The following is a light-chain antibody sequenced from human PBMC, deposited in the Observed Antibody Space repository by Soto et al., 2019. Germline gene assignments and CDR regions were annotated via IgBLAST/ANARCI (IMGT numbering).Light chain of an antibody. J-gene: IGKJ4*01. CDR2: DAS. V-gene: IGKV1-5*01. CDR3: QQYGSSVFT. Sequence: DIQMTQSPCILSASVGDRVTITCRSSQTITNWLAWYQQKPGKAPRLLIYDASSLESWVPSRFSGSGSGTEFTLTISSLQSEDFAVYYCQQYGSSVFTFGGGTKVDIK. CDR1: QTITNW.